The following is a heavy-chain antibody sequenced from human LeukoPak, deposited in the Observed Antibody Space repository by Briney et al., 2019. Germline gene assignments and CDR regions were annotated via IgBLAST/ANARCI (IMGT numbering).Heavy chain of an antibody. Sequence: GGSLRLSCAASGFIFSSYAMRWVRQGPGKGLEWVSGISWNSGSIGYADSVKGRFTISRDNAKNSLYLQMNSLRAEDTALYYCAKDIAAADPYYFDYWGQGTLVTVSS. CDR3: AKDIAAADPYYFDY. CDR2: ISWNSGSI. J-gene: IGHJ4*02. V-gene: IGHV3-9*01. D-gene: IGHD6-13*01. CDR1: GFIFSSYA.